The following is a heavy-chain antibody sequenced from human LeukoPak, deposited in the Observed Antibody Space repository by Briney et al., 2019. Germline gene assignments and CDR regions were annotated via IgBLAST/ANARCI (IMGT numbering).Heavy chain of an antibody. CDR1: VFTFSIYN. CDR2: ISSGASYI. V-gene: IGHV3-21*01. D-gene: IGHD6-13*01. Sequence: GGSLRVSCAASVFTFSIYNMNWVPQAPGKGLEWVSSISSGASYIYYADSVRGRFTISRNNAKNTLYLQTNSLRAEDTAVYYCARIPATGTALDCWGQGTLVTVSS. CDR3: ARIPATGTALDC. J-gene: IGHJ4*02.